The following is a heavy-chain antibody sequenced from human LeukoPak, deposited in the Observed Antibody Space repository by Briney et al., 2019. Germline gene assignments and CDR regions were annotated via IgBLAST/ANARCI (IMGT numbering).Heavy chain of an antibody. CDR3: ARELGFDYGYWFDP. V-gene: IGHV4-31*03. CDR2: IYYSGST. J-gene: IGHJ5*02. Sequence: SETLSLTCTVSGGSISSGGYYWSWIRQHPGKGLEWIGYIYYSGSTYYNPSLKSRVTISVDRSKNQFSLKLSSVTAADTAVYYCARELGFDYGYWFDPWGQGTLVTVSS. CDR1: GGSISSGGYY. D-gene: IGHD3-16*01.